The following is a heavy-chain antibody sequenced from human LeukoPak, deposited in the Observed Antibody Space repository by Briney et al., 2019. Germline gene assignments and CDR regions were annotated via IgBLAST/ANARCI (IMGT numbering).Heavy chain of an antibody. V-gene: IGHV4-30-4*08. CDR1: GGSISSGDYY. CDR3: ARTGRGYYDFCSGYPRAAFDI. J-gene: IGHJ3*02. D-gene: IGHD3-3*01. CDR2: IYYSGST. Sequence: SQTLSLTCTVSGGSISSGDYYWRWIRQPPGKGLEWIGYIYYSGSTYYNPSLKSRVTISVDTSKNQFSLKLSSVSAADTAVYYCARTGRGYYDFCSGYPRAAFDIWGQGTMVAVSS.